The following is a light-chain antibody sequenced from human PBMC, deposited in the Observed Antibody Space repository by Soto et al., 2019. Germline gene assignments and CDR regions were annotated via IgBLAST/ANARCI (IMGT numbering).Light chain of an antibody. CDR3: QQRSNWPIT. CDR2: DAS. V-gene: IGKV3-11*01. Sequence: PCERATLSCRASQSVSSYLAWYQHKPGQAPRLLIYDASNRATGIPARFSGSGSGTDFTLTISSLEPEDFAVYYCQQRSNWPITFGQGPRREIK. CDR1: QSVSSY. J-gene: IGKJ5*01.